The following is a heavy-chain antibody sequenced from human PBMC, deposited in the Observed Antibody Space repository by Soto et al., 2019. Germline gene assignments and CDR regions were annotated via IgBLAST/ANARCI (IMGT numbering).Heavy chain of an antibody. CDR3: ARELAAAPTNWFDP. D-gene: IGHD6-13*01. Sequence: ASVKVSCKASGYTFTGYYMHWVLQAPGQGLEWMGWINPNSGGTNYAQKFQGRVTMTRDTSISTAYMELSRLRSDDTAVYYCARELAAAPTNWFDPWGQGTLVTVSS. V-gene: IGHV1-2*02. J-gene: IGHJ5*02. CDR2: INPNSGGT. CDR1: GYTFTGYY.